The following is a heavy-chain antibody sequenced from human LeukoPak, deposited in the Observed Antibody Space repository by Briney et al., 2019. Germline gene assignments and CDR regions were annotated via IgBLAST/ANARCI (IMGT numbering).Heavy chain of an antibody. Sequence: PSETLSLTRTVSGDSINDYYWNWIRQPPGKGLEWLGYVYYTGSTNYEPSLESRLTISVDTSKNQLFLKLNSVTAADTAVYFCARRDYDFWNGSLGYMDVWGKGTTVTVSS. CDR2: VYYTGST. V-gene: IGHV4-59*01. CDR3: ARRDYDFWNGSLGYMDV. D-gene: IGHD3-3*01. CDR1: GDSINDYY. J-gene: IGHJ6*03.